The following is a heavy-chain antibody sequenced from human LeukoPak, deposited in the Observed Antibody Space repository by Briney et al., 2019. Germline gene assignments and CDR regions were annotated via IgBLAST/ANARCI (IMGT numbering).Heavy chain of an antibody. CDR3: ARGKYCSSTSCYDGWLGSFDP. CDR2: IYPGDSDT. Sequence: GESLKISCKGSGYSFTSYWIGWVRQMPGKGLEWMGIIYPGDSDTRYSPSFQGQVTISADKSISTAYLQWSSPKASDTAMYYCARGKYCSSTSCYDGWLGSFDPWGQGTLVTVSS. CDR1: GYSFTSYW. J-gene: IGHJ5*02. V-gene: IGHV5-51*01. D-gene: IGHD2-2*01.